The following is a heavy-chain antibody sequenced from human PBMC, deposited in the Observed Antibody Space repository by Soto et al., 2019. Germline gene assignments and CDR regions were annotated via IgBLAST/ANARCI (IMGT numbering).Heavy chain of an antibody. CDR2: IYYSGST. CDR1: GGSISSGGYY. V-gene: IGHV4-31*03. CDR3: ARALPGYYYYGMDV. J-gene: IGHJ6*02. Sequence: QVQLQESGPGLVKTSQTLSLTCTVSGGSISSGGYYWSWIRQHPGKGLEWIGYIYYSGSTYYNPSLKSRVIXXVXTXXNQFSLKLNSVTAADTAVYYCARALPGYYYYGMDVWGQGTTVTVSS.